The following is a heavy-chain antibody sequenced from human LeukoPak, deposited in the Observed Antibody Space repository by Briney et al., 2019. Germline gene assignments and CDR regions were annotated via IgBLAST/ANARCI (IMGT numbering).Heavy chain of an antibody. D-gene: IGHD2-2*01. Sequence: PGGSLRLSCAASGFTFSSYAMHWVRQAPGKGLEWVAVISYDGSNKYYADSVRGRFTISRDNSKDTLYLQVSSLRAEDTAVYYCAKGVYSTSWWSVDYWGQGTLVTVSS. J-gene: IGHJ4*02. CDR3: AKGVYSTSWWSVDY. CDR2: ISYDGSNK. CDR1: GFTFSSYA. V-gene: IGHV3-30-3*01.